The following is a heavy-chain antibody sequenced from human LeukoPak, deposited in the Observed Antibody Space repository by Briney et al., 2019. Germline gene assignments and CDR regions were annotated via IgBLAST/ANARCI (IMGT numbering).Heavy chain of an antibody. V-gene: IGHV4-59*01. D-gene: IGHD6-19*01. CDR3: ARGLYSSGWYSWFDP. Sequence: PSETLSLTCTVSGGSISGYYWSWIRQPPGKGLEWIGYIYYSGSNNYNPSLKSRVTISVDTSKNQFSLKLSSVTAADTAVYYCARGLYSSGWYSWFDPWGQGTLVTVSS. CDR1: GGSISGYY. CDR2: IYYSGSN. J-gene: IGHJ5*02.